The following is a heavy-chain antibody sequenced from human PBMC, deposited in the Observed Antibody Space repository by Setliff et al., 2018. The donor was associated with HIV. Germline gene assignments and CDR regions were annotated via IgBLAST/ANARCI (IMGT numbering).Heavy chain of an antibody. J-gene: IGHJ3*01. CDR1: GFTFSEFW. CDR2: ISGGIGADT. Sequence: GGSLRLSCAASGFTFSEFWMNWVRQAPGKGLEWVSGISGGIGADTDYADSVKGRFTISRDNAKNTLYLQMNSLTAGDTAVYYCARDGGWGLRCGVDVWGQGTMVTVSS. D-gene: IGHD2-21*01. CDR3: ARDGGWGLRCGVDV. V-gene: IGHV3-74*01.